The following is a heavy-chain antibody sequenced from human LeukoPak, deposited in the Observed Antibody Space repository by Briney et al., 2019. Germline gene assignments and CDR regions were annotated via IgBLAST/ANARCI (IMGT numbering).Heavy chain of an antibody. D-gene: IGHD3-3*01. CDR1: GYTSTSYD. V-gene: IGHV1-8*01. CDR3: ARESVLEWLFSNYYYYYMDV. Sequence: GASVKVSCKASGYTSTSYDINWVRQATGQGLEWMGWMNPNSGNTGYAQKFQGRVTMTRNTSISTAYMELSSLRSEDTAVYYCARESVLEWLFSNYYYYYMDVWGKGTTVTVSS. J-gene: IGHJ6*03. CDR2: MNPNSGNT.